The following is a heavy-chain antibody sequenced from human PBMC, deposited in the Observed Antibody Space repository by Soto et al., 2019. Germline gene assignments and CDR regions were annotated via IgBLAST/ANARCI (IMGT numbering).Heavy chain of an antibody. CDR1: GFTFDDYA. CDR3: ARERGIAVAGDYYYYMDV. V-gene: IGHV3-9*01. D-gene: IGHD6-19*01. CDR2: ISWNSGSI. Sequence: GGSQRLSYAASGFTFDDYAVHWVRQAPGKGLEWVSGISWNSGSIGYADSVKGRFTISRDNAKNSLYLQMNSLRAEDTAVYYCARERGIAVAGDYYYYMDVWGKGTTVTVSS. J-gene: IGHJ6*03.